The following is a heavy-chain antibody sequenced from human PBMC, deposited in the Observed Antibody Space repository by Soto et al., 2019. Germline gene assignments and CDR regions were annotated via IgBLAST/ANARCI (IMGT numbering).Heavy chain of an antibody. CDR3: ARAGMVVKRVNWFDP. CDR2: IYYSGST. J-gene: IGHJ5*02. Sequence: QVQLQESGPGLVKPSQTLSLTCTVSGGSISSGGYYWSWIRQHPGKGLEWIGYIYYSGSTYYNPSLKSRVTISVDTSKNQFSLKLSSVTAADTDVYSCARAGMVVKRVNWFDPWGQGTLVTVSS. CDR1: GGSISSGGYY. D-gene: IGHD2-21*01. V-gene: IGHV4-31*03.